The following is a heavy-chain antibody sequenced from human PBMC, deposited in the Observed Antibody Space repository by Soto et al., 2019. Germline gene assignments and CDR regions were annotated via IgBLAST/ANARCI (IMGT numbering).Heavy chain of an antibody. Sequence: VGSLRLSCAVSGLTFSNAWMSWVRQAPGKGLEWVGRIKSKTDGGTTDYAAPVKGRFAISRDDSKNTLYLQMNSLKTEDTAVYYCTTRTTYYYGSGSTIYGMDVWGQGTTVTVSS. V-gene: IGHV3-15*01. CDR3: TTRTTYYYGSGSTIYGMDV. CDR2: IKSKTDGGTT. CDR1: GLTFSNAW. D-gene: IGHD3-10*01. J-gene: IGHJ6*02.